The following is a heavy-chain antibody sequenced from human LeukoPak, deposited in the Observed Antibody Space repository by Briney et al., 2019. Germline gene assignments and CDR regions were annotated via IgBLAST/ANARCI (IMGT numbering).Heavy chain of an antibody. CDR1: GGTFSSYA. CDR2: ISAYNGNT. Sequence: WASVKVSCKASGGTFSSYAISWVRQAPGQGLEWMGWISAYNGNTNYAQKLQGRVTMTTDTSTSTAYMELRSLRSDDTAVYYCATDIYGPGFDPWGQGTLVTVSS. D-gene: IGHD5-12*01. V-gene: IGHV1-18*01. J-gene: IGHJ5*02. CDR3: ATDIYGPGFDP.